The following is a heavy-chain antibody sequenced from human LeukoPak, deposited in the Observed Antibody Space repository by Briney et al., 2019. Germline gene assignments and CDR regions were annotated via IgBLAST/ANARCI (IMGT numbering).Heavy chain of an antibody. CDR2: IIPIFGTA. V-gene: IGHV1-69*05. Sequence: ASVKVSCKASGGTFSSYAISWVRQAPGQGLEWMGGIIPIFGTANYAQKFQGRVTITTDESTSTAYMELSSLRSEDTAVYYCASLSQGSGSPLTYDAFDIWGQGTMVTVSS. J-gene: IGHJ3*02. CDR1: GGTFSSYA. D-gene: IGHD1-26*01. CDR3: ASLSQGSGSPLTYDAFDI.